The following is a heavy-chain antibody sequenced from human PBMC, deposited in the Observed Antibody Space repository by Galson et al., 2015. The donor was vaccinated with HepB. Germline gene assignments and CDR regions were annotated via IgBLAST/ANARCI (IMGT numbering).Heavy chain of an antibody. CDR2: IGVNAGST. CDR3: AKDERAFSYGASLDS. V-gene: IGHV3-23*01. J-gene: IGHJ4*02. CDR1: GFTFSSLG. Sequence: SLRLSCAASGFTFSSLGMTWVRQAPGKGLECVSAIGVNAGSTDYADSVKGRFTISRDNSKDTLYLQMNSLRIEDTAVYYCAKDERAFSYGASLDSWGQGTLVSVPS. D-gene: IGHD5-18*01.